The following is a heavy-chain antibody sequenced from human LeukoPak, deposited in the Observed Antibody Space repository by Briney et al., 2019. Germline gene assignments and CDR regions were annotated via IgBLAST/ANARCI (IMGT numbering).Heavy chain of an antibody. J-gene: IGHJ4*02. CDR3: AKSLGVGGYTRYKGFDQ. CDR2: ISNSDGST. CDR1: GFTFSSYA. V-gene: IGHV3-23*01. Sequence: GGSLRLSCAASGFTFSSYAMNWVRHAPGKGLECLSSISNSDGSTYYADFVKGRFTISRDNSKNTLHLQMNSLRAEDTAVYYCAKSLGVGGYTRYKGFDQWGQGTLVTVSS. D-gene: IGHD5-24*01.